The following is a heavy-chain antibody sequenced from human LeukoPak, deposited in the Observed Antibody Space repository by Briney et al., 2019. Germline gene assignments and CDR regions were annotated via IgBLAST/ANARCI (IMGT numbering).Heavy chain of an antibody. CDR3: ARDSSGWFDP. CDR1: GFTVSSNY. Sequence: GGSLRLSCAASGFTVSSNYMSWVRQAPGKGLEWVSVIYSGGTTYYADSVKGRFTISRDNSKNTLYLQMNSLRAEDTAVYYCARDSSGWFDPWGQGTLVTVSS. CDR2: IYSGGTT. J-gene: IGHJ5*02. V-gene: IGHV3-53*01.